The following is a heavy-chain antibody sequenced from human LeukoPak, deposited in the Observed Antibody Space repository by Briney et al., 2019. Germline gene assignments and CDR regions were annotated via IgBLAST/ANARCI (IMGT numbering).Heavy chain of an antibody. CDR3: ARGRPTITMTVVVITRAYAFDI. V-gene: IGHV4-34*01. CDR1: GGSFSGYY. Sequence: SETLSLTCAVYGGSFSGYYWSWIRQPPGKGLEWIGEINHSGSTNYNPSLKSRVTISVDTSKNQFSLKLSSVTAADTAVYYCARGRPTITMTVVVITRAYAFDIWGQGTMVTVSS. D-gene: IGHD3-22*01. CDR2: INHSGST. J-gene: IGHJ3*02.